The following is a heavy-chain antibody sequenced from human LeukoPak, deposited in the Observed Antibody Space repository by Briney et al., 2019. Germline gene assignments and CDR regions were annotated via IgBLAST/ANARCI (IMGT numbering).Heavy chain of an antibody. V-gene: IGHV3-43*01. CDR2: ISWDGGST. CDR1: GFTFDDYT. CDR3: ARAGYDFWSGYFFDY. J-gene: IGHJ4*02. D-gene: IGHD3-3*01. Sequence: PGGSLRLSCAASGFTFDDYTMHWVRQAPGKGLEWVSLISWDGGSTYYADSVKGRFTISRDNSKNSLYLQMNSLRTEDTALYYCARAGYDFWSGYFFDYWGQGTLVTVSS.